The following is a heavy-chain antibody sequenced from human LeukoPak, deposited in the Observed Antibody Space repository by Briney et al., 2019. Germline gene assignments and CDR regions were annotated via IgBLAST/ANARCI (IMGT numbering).Heavy chain of an antibody. CDR1: GFTFSDYY. J-gene: IGHJ4*02. Sequence: PGGSLRLSSAASGFTFSDYYMSWIRQAPGKGPEWVSYISGSGGSISYADSVKGRFTISRDNAKNSLYLQMNSLRAEDTAIYYCARAPYSSTWYYFDYWGQGTLVTVSS. CDR2: ISGSGGSI. D-gene: IGHD6-13*01. CDR3: ARAPYSSTWYYFDY. V-gene: IGHV3-11*01.